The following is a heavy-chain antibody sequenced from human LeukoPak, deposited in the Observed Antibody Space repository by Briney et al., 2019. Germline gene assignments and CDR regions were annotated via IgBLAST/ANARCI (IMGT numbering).Heavy chain of an antibody. V-gene: IGHV5-51*01. CDR2: IYPGDSDT. D-gene: IGHD6-13*01. CDR1: GYSFTSYW. J-gene: IGHJ1*01. CDR3: ARTGSSWSAAEYFQH. Sequence: GESLKISCKGSGYSFTSYWIGWVRQMPGKGLEWMGIIYPGDSDTRYSPSFQGQVTISADKSISTAYLQWSSLKASDTAMYYCARTGSSWSAAEYFQHWGQGTLVTVSS.